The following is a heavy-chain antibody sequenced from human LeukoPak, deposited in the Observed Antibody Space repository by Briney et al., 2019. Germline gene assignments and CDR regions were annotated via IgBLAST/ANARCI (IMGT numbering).Heavy chain of an antibody. CDR1: GGSISSGDYY. D-gene: IGHD2-2*01. CDR2: IYYSGST. V-gene: IGHV4-30-4*08. Sequence: SQTLSLTCTLSGGSISSGDYYWSWIRQPPGKRLEWIGYIYYSGSTYYNPSLKSRVTISVDTSKNQFSLKLSSVPAADTAVYYCARATSAARYYYYYMVVWGKGTTVTVSS. CDR3: ARATSAARYYYYYMVV. J-gene: IGHJ6*03.